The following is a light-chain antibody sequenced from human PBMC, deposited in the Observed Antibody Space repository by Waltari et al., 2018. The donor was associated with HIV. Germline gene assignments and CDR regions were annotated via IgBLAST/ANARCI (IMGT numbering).Light chain of an antibody. Sequence: DIQMTQSPSSLSASVGDRVTITCRASQNIRTYLNWYQQKPGKAPKLLIFGASRLQSGVPSRFSGSGSETDFTLTISSLQPEDFATYYCQQSFSTPHMYSFGQGTKLEI. CDR3: QQSFSTPHMYS. V-gene: IGKV1-39*01. CDR1: QNIRTY. J-gene: IGKJ2*03. CDR2: GAS.